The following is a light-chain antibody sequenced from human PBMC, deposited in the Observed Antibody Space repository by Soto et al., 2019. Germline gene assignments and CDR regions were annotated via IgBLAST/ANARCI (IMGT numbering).Light chain of an antibody. CDR3: QQYDASPLA. CDR2: DAS. J-gene: IGKJ3*01. CDR1: QSVSSY. V-gene: IGKV3-20*01. Sequence: IVVTQSPATRSGSPGERASLTYRASQSVSSYLAWYQQKPGQAPRLLIYDASTRNTDIPDRFNGSGSGTDFALTISRLEPEDFALYYCQQYDASPLAFGPGTKVDIK.